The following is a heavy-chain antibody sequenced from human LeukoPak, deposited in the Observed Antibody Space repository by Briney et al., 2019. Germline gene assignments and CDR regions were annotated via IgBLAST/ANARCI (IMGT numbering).Heavy chain of an antibody. CDR1: GFTFSSYS. Sequence: GGSLRLSCAASGFTFSSYSMNWVRQAPGKGLEWVSSISSSSSYIYYADSVKGRFTISRDNAKNSLYLQMNSLRAEDTAVYYCARDVTYYDILRPSGMDVWGQGTTVTVSS. CDR2: ISSSSSYI. V-gene: IGHV3-21*01. CDR3: ARDVTYYDILRPSGMDV. J-gene: IGHJ6*02. D-gene: IGHD3-9*01.